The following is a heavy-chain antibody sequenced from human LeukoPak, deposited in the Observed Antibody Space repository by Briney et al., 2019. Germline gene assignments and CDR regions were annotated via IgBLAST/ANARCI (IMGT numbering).Heavy chain of an antibody. J-gene: IGHJ4*02. CDR2: ISYDGSNK. CDR1: GFTFSSYA. D-gene: IGHD6-19*01. V-gene: IGHV3-30-3*01. CDR3: AKDQSPYQWLAFDY. Sequence: GGSLRLSCAASGFTFSSYAMHWVRQAPGKGLEWVAVISYDGSNKYYADSVKGRFTISRDNSKNTLYLQMNSLRAEDTAVYYCAKDQSPYQWLAFDYWGQGTLVTVSS.